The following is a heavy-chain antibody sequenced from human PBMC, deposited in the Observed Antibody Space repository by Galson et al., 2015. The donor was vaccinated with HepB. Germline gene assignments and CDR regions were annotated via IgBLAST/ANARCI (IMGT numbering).Heavy chain of an antibody. CDR3: ARVPRGLGYCSGDFCTSLFFDY. V-gene: IGHV3-7*01. CDR1: GFTFNMYW. D-gene: IGHD2-15*01. CDR2: KKQDGDEK. J-gene: IGHJ4*02. Sequence: SLRLSCAASGFTFNMYWMSWVREAPGKGLEWVANKKQDGDEKYYVDSVKGRFTISRDNAKNSLYLQMDDLRVEDTAIYYCARVPRGLGYCSGDFCTSLFFDYWGQGAVVTVSS.